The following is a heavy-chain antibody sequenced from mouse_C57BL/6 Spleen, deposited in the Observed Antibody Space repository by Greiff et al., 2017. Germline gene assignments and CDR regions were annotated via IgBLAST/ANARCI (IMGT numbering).Heavy chain of an antibody. Sequence: EVHLVESGGGLVKPGGSLKLSCAASGFTFSDYGMHWVRQAPEKGLEWVAYISSGSSTIYYADTVKGRFTISRDNAKNTLFLQMTSLRSEDTAMYYCARPGDYDEGFDYWGQGTTLTVSS. D-gene: IGHD2-4*01. CDR2: ISSGSSTI. CDR1: GFTFSDYG. J-gene: IGHJ2*01. CDR3: ARPGDYDEGFDY. V-gene: IGHV5-17*01.